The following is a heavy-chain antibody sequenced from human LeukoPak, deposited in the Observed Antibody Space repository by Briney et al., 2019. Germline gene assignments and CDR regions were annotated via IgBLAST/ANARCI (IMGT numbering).Heavy chain of an antibody. V-gene: IGHV4-34*01. CDR1: GGSFGGYY. CDR2: INHSGST. D-gene: IGHD1-26*01. CDR3: ARHSGGTYYVNFDP. J-gene: IGHJ5*02. Sequence: SETLSLTCAVYGGSFGGYYWSWIRQPPGKGLEWIGEINHSGSTNYNPSLKSRVTISVDTSKNPFSLKLSSVTAADTAVYYCARHSGGTYYVNFDPWGQGTLVTVSS.